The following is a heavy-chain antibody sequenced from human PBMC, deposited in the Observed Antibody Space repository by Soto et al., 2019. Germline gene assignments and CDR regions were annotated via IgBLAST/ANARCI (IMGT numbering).Heavy chain of an antibody. J-gene: IGHJ4*02. CDR2: IYYSGST. CDR3: ARLNIVSIAARV. D-gene: IGHD6-6*01. V-gene: IGHV4-39*01. CDR1: GGSISSSSYY. Sequence: QLQLQESGPGLVKPSETLSLTCTVSGGSISSSSYYWGWIRQPPGKGLEWIGSIYYSGSTYYNPSLKSRVTISVDTSKNQFSLKLSSVTAADTAVYYCARLNIVSIAARVWGQGTLVTVSS.